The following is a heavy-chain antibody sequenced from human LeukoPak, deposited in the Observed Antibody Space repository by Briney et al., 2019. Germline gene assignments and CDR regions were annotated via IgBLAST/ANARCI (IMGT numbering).Heavy chain of an antibody. CDR1: GGSISNYY. CDR3: ARRWLLLDP. J-gene: IGHJ5*02. Sequence: SETLSLTCSVSGGSISNYYWSWIRQPPGKGLEWIGYIYYSGYTNYNPSLKSRVTISVDTSKNQFSLKLSSVTAADTAVYYCARRWLLLDPWGQGTLVTVSS. D-gene: IGHD4-23*01. CDR2: IYYSGYT. V-gene: IGHV4-59*12.